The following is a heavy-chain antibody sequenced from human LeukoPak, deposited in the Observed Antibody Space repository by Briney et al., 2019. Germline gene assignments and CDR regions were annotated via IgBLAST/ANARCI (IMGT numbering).Heavy chain of an antibody. CDR2: IYYSGNI. J-gene: IGHJ4*02. CDR3: AKQDPAAGSDY. V-gene: IGHV4-59*08. CDR1: GGSIIGDY. Sequence: SETLSLTCTVSGGSIIGDYWSWIRQPPGKGLEWIGYIYYSGNINYNPALKSRVTISVDTSKNQFSLRLKSVTAADTAVYYCAKQDPAAGSDYWGQGTLVIVSS. D-gene: IGHD6-13*01.